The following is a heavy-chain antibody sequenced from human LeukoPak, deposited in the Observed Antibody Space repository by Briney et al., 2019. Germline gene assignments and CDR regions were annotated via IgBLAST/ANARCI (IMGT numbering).Heavy chain of an antibody. CDR2: ISAYNGNT. CDR1: GYTFTSYG. J-gene: IGHJ3*02. V-gene: IGHV1-18*01. CDR3: ARAGNYDFWSGYYAFDI. Sequence: GASVKVSCKASGYTFTSYGISWVRQAPGQGLEWMGWISAYNGNTNYAQKLQGRVTMTTDTSTSTAYMELRSLRSDDTAVYYCARAGNYDFWSGYYAFDIWGQGTMVTVSS. D-gene: IGHD3-3*01.